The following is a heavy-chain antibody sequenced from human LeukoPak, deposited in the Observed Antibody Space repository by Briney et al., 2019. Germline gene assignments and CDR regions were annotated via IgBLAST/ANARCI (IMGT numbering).Heavy chain of an antibody. D-gene: IGHD6-6*01. CDR1: GFTFSNSG. Sequence: GGSLRLSCAASGFTFSNSGMSWVRQAPGKGLEWVSTLSGSGGRTCYADSVRGRFTISRDNSKNTLYLQMNSLRAEDMAIYYCANDKGRIHIAAPKDAFDIRGQGTMVTVSS. V-gene: IGHV3-23*01. CDR2: LSGSGGRT. CDR3: ANDKGRIHIAAPKDAFDI. J-gene: IGHJ3*02.